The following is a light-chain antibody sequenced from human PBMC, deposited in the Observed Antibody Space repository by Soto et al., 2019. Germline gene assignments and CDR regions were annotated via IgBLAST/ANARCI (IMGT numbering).Light chain of an antibody. CDR3: QQYNSYADFGSAT. CDR2: SAS. J-gene: IGKJ1*01. V-gene: IGKV1-5*03. Sequence: DIQMTQSPSTLSASVGDRVTITCRASQSISTWLAWYQQKPGKAPKLLIYSASDLESGVPSRFSGSGFGTDLTLTVTSLQPNVLLTYYLQQYNSYADFGSATFGQGTKVEIK. CDR1: QSISTW.